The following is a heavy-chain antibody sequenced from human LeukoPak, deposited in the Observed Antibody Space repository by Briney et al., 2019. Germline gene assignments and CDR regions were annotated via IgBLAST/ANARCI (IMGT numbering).Heavy chain of an antibody. Sequence: GGSLRLSCAAAGFTFSSYGMSWVRQAPGKGLDWVSSISGSGGNTYYADSVKGRFTISRDNSKNTLFLHMNSLRAEDTAVYYCAKALGGYHFDYWGQGTLVTVSS. CDR2: ISGSGGNT. CDR3: AKALGGYHFDY. D-gene: IGHD3-16*01. J-gene: IGHJ4*02. CDR1: GFTFSSYG. V-gene: IGHV3-23*01.